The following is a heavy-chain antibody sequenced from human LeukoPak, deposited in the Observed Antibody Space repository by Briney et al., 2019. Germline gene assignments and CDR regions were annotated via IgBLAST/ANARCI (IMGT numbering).Heavy chain of an antibody. Sequence: GGSLRLSSAASGFTFSSYAMHWVRQAPGQELEYVSAISSTVVSTYYANSVKGRFTISRDNSKNTLYLQMDSLRVEDMAVYYCARRLTGYNSGYDYWGQGTLVTVSS. V-gene: IGHV3-64*01. CDR2: ISSTVVST. J-gene: IGHJ4*02. CDR3: ARRLTGYNSGYDY. D-gene: IGHD6-19*01. CDR1: GFTFSSYA.